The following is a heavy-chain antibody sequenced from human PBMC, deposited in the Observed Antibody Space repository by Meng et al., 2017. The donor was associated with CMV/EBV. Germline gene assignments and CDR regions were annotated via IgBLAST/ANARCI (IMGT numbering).Heavy chain of an antibody. CDR2: IKQDGSEK. Sequence: GESLKISCAASGFTFSSYWMSWVRQAPGKGLEWVANIKQDGSEKYYVDSVKGRFTISRDNAKNSLYLQMNSLRAEDTAVYYCARDRYCSSTSCYDLYYYYGMDVWGQGTTVTVSS. V-gene: IGHV3-7*01. J-gene: IGHJ6*02. CDR3: ARDRYCSSTSCYDLYYYYGMDV. CDR1: GFTFSSYW. D-gene: IGHD2-2*01.